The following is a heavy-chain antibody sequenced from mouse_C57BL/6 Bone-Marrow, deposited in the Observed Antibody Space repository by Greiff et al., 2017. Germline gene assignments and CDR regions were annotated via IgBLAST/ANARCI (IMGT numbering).Heavy chain of an antibody. Sequence: EVKVEESEGGLVQPGSSMKLSCTASGFTFSDYYMAWVRQVPEKGLEWVANINYDGSSTYYLDSLKSRFIISRDNAKNILYLQMSSLKSEDTATYYCARERSTVVPYYYAMDYWGQGTSVTVSS. V-gene: IGHV5-16*01. D-gene: IGHD1-1*01. CDR1: GFTFSDYY. CDR3: ARERSTVVPYYYAMDY. CDR2: INYDGSST. J-gene: IGHJ4*01.